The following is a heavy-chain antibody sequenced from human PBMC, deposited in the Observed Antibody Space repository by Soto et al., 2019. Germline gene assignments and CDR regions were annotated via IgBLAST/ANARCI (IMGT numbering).Heavy chain of an antibody. J-gene: IGHJ5*02. CDR3: ARLGYSSGWYHAYWFNP. D-gene: IGHD6-19*01. CDR1: GYTFTSYD. CDR2: MNPNSGNT. Sequence: QVQLVQSGAEVKKPGASAKVSCKASGYTFTSYDINWVRQATGQGLEWMGWMNPNSGNTGYAQKFQGRVTMTRNTSISTAYMELSSLRSEDTAVYYCARLGYSSGWYHAYWFNPWGQGTLVTVSS. V-gene: IGHV1-8*01.